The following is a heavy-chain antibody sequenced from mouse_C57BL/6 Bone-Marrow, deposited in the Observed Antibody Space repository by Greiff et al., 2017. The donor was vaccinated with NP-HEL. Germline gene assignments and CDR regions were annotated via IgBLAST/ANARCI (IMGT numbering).Heavy chain of an antibody. D-gene: IGHD1-1*01. Sequence: EVQLVESGGGLVKPGGSLKLSCAASGFTFSSYAMSWVRQTPDKRLEWVATISDGGSYTYYPDNVKGRFPISRDNAKNNLYLQMRHLKSEDTAMYYCARDPYYYDSIYYAMDYWGQGTSVTVSS. V-gene: IGHV5-4*01. CDR2: ISDGGSYT. CDR3: ARDPYYYDSIYYAMDY. J-gene: IGHJ4*01. CDR1: GFTFSSYA.